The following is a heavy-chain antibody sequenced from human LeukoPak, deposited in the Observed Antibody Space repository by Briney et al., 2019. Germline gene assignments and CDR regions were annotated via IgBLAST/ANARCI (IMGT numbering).Heavy chain of an antibody. J-gene: IGHJ6*02. D-gene: IGHD5-12*01. CDR3: ARAYSGYDYPLYYYGMDV. CDR2: TYYRSKWYN. CDR1: GDSVSSNSAA. Sequence: SQTLSLTCAISGDSVSSNSAAWHWIRQSPSRGLEWLGRTYYRSKWYNDYAVSVKSRITINPDTSKNQFSLQLNSVTPEDTAVYYCARAYSGYDYPLYYYGMDVWGQGTTVTVSS. V-gene: IGHV6-1*01.